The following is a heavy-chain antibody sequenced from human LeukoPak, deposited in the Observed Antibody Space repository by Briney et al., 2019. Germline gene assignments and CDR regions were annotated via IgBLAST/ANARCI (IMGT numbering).Heavy chain of an antibody. CDR1: GFTFDDNT. D-gene: IGHD6-13*01. Sequence: GGSLRLSCAASGFTFDDNTMHWVRQVPGKGLEWVSLITRDGGSTFYADSVKGRFTITRDNNRNSLDLQMNSLRAGDTAVYYCVRSSSSSGMDVWGQGTTVTVSS. CDR2: ITRDGGST. J-gene: IGHJ6*02. CDR3: VRSSSSSGMDV. V-gene: IGHV3-43*01.